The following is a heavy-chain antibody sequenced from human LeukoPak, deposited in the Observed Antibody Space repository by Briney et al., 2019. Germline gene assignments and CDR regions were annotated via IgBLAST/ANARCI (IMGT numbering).Heavy chain of an antibody. Sequence: GGSVTLSCAASGFTFSSYAMSWVRQAPGKGLEWVSAISGSGGSTYYADSVKGLFTISRDNSKNTLSLQMNSLRAEDTAVYYCAKDISEARDYFDYWGQGTLVSVSS. CDR2: ISGSGGST. V-gene: IGHV3-23*01. CDR1: GFTFSSYA. CDR3: AKDISEARDYFDY. J-gene: IGHJ4*02.